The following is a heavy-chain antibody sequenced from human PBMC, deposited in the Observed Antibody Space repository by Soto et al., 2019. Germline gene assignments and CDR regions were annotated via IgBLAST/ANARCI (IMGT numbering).Heavy chain of an antibody. CDR2: IYYSGST. Sequence: PSETLSLTCTVSGGSISSGDYYWSWIRQPPGKGLEWVGYIYYSGSTYYNPSLKSRVTISVDTSKNQFSLKLSSVTAADTAVYYCARDMGITGPGIYYYGMDVWGQGTTVTVSS. J-gene: IGHJ6*02. V-gene: IGHV4-30-4*02. D-gene: IGHD1-20*01. CDR3: ARDMGITGPGIYYYGMDV. CDR1: GGSISSGDYY.